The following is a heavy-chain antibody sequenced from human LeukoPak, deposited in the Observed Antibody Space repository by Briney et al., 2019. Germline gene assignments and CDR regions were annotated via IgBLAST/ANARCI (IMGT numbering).Heavy chain of an antibody. Sequence: ASVKVSCKASGYTFNNYGISWVRQAPGQGLEWMGWISAYNGDTNYAQKFQGRVTMTTDTSTSTAYMELRSLRSDDTAVYYCAGGPVIIAAAGRNAFDIWGQGTMVTVSS. CDR2: ISAYNGDT. V-gene: IGHV1-18*01. CDR3: AGGPVIIAAAGRNAFDI. J-gene: IGHJ3*02. CDR1: GYTFNNYG. D-gene: IGHD6-13*01.